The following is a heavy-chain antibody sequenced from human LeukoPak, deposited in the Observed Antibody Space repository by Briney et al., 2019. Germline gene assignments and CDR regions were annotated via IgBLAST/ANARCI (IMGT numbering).Heavy chain of an antibody. CDR1: GYTFTSYG. V-gene: IGHV1-18*01. D-gene: IGHD3-10*01. CDR2: ISAYNGNT. J-gene: IGHJ6*02. Sequence: ASVKVSCKASGYTFTSYGISWVRQAPGQGLEWMGWISAYNGNTNYAQKLQGRVTMTTDTSTSTAYMELRSLRSDDTAVYYCASNVLLWFGESPYCGMDVWGQGTTVTVSS. CDR3: ASNVLLWFGESPYCGMDV.